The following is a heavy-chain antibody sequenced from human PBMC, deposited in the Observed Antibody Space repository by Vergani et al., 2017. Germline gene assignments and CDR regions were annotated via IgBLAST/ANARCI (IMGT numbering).Heavy chain of an antibody. J-gene: IGHJ6*02. Sequence: QVQLVQSGAEVKKPGASVKVSCKASGYTFTSYGISWVRQAPGQGLEWMGWISAYNGNTNYAQKLQGRVTMTTDTSTSTAYLQWSSLKASDTAMYYCARQEVGATTPKTYYYYGMDVWGQGTTVTVSS. CDR2: ISAYNGNT. V-gene: IGHV1-18*01. CDR1: GYTFTSYG. D-gene: IGHD1-26*01. CDR3: ARQEVGATTPKTYYYYGMDV.